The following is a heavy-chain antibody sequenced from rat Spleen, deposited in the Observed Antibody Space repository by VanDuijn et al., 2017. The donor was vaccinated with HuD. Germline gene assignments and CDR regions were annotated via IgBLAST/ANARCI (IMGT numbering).Heavy chain of an antibody. V-gene: IGHV5-29*01. CDR2: ISYGDSSGHSST. J-gene: IGHJ4*01. CDR1: GFTFSDYG. CDR3: ARHLREASGVMDA. D-gene: IGHD4-3*01. Sequence: EVQLVESGGGLVQPGRSLKLSCAASGFTFSDYGMAWVRQAPTKGLEWVATISYGDSSGHSSTYYRDSVKGRFTISRDNTKSTLSLQMDSLQPEDTGTYYCARHLREASGVMDAWGQGASVTVSS.